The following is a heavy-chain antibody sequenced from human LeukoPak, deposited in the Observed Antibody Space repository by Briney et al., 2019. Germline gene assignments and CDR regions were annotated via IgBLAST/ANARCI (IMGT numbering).Heavy chain of an antibody. CDR2: IYWYNIK. CDR3: AHRLYGGTIDY. J-gene: IGHJ4*02. CDR1: GFSLRTGEVG. V-gene: IGHV2-5*01. D-gene: IGHD4-23*01. Sequence: SGPTLLQPTPTLTLTCTFSGFSLRTGEVGVGWIRQPPGKALEWLTFIYWYNIKHATQALASSLTITKDTSKNQVVLTMTNMDPVDTATYYCAHRLYGGTIDYWGQGALVTLSS.